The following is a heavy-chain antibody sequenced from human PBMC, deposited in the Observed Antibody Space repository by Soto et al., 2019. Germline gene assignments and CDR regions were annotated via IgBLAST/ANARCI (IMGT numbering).Heavy chain of an antibody. CDR3: ARDGFAGTADY. V-gene: IGHV3-21*01. J-gene: IGHJ4*02. Sequence: PGGSLRLACAASGFTFSSYSMNWVRQAPGKGLEWVSSISSSSSSYIYYADSVKGRFTISRDNAKNSLYLQMNSLRAEDTAVYYCARDGFAGTADYWGQGTLVTVSS. CDR1: GFTFSSYS. CDR2: ISSSSSSYI. D-gene: IGHD1-1*01.